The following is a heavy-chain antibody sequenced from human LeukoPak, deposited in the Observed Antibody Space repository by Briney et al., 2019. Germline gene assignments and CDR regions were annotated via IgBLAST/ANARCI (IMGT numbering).Heavy chain of an antibody. Sequence: ASVKVSCKASGYTFTGYYMHWVRQAPGQGLEWMGWINPNSGGTNYAQKFQGRVTMTRDTSISTAYMELSRLRSDDTAVYYCARVAMVRGVGIEGFDYWGQGTLVTVSS. CDR3: ARVAMVRGVGIEGFDY. CDR2: INPNSGGT. D-gene: IGHD3-10*01. CDR1: GYTFTGYY. J-gene: IGHJ4*02. V-gene: IGHV1-2*02.